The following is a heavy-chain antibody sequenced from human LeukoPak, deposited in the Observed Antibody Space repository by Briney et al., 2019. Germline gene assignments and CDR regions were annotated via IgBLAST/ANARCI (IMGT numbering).Heavy chain of an antibody. CDR2: ISSSGSTI. CDR1: GFTFSSYE. CDR3: ARDSFSKVRGEPPGY. V-gene: IGHV3-48*03. D-gene: IGHD3-10*01. J-gene: IGHJ4*02. Sequence: GGSLRLSCAASGFTFSSYEMNWVRQAPGKGLEWVSYISSSGSTIYYADSVKGRFTISRDNAKNSLYLQMNSLRAEDTAVYYCARDSFSKVRGEPPGYWGQGTLVTVSS.